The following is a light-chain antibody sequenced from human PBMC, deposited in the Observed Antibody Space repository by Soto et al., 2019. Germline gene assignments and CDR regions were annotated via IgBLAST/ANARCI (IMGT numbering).Light chain of an antibody. J-gene: IGKJ1*01. Sequence: AIQMTQSPSSLSASVGDRVTITCRASQGIRDDLGWYQQKPGRAPKLLIYAASSLQNGFPSRFSASGSCTDFTLTISSLQPEDSATYYCLQDFNYPRTFGQGTRVEI. V-gene: IGKV1-6*01. CDR1: QGIRDD. CDR3: LQDFNYPRT. CDR2: AAS.